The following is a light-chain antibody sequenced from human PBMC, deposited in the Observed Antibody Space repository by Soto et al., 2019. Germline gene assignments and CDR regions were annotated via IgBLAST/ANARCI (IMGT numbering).Light chain of an antibody. CDR3: SAYAGSSTLFV. J-gene: IGLJ1*01. CDR1: SNDVGFYDL. V-gene: IGLV2-23*01. CDR2: EGS. Sequence: QSVLTQPASVSGSPGQSIAISCTGTSNDVGFYDLVSWYQQRPGTAPKLLIYEGSKRPSGVSNRFSGSKSGNTASLTISGLQAEDEADYYCSAYAGSSTLFVFGTGTKVTVL.